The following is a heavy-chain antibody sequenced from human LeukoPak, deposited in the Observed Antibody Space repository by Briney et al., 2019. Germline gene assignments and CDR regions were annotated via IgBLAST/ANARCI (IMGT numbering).Heavy chain of an antibody. CDR2: INHSGST. Sequence: SETLSLICAVYGGSFGGYYWSWIRQPPGKGLEWIGEINHSGSTNYNPSLKSRVTISVDTSKNQFSLKLSSVTAADTAVYYCASRRGEFDYWGQGTLVTVSS. V-gene: IGHV4-34*01. D-gene: IGHD4-17*01. CDR3: ASRRGEFDY. J-gene: IGHJ4*02. CDR1: GGSFGGYY.